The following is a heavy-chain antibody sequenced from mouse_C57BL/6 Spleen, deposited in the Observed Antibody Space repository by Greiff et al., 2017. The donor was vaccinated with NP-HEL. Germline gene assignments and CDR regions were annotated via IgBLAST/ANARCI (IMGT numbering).Heavy chain of an antibody. CDR3: ARGNWDDYFDY. D-gene: IGHD4-1*01. CDR1: GFTFSDYY. V-gene: IGHV5-12*01. Sequence: EVQGVESGGGLVQPGGSLKLSCAASGFTFSDYYMYWVRQTPEKRLEWVAYISNGGGSNYYLDTVKGRFLISRDNAKNTLDLQMRRLKSEDTAEYYCARGNWDDYFDYWGQGTTLTVSS. J-gene: IGHJ2*01. CDR2: ISNGGGSN.